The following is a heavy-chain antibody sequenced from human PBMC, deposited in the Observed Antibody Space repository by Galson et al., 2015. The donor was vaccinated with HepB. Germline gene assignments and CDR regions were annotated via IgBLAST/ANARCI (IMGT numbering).Heavy chain of an antibody. J-gene: IGHJ4*02. Sequence: SVKVSCKASGYTFTNYYIHWVRQAPGQGLECMGIVDPSGDRTTYAQQFQGRVTMTSDTSTSTVYMDLSSLRSDDTAVYYCARGGYRGSSCYYDYWGQGALVTVSS. CDR2: VDPSGDRT. CDR3: ARGGYRGSSCYYDY. D-gene: IGHD2-2*01. CDR1: GYTFTNYY. V-gene: IGHV1-46*01.